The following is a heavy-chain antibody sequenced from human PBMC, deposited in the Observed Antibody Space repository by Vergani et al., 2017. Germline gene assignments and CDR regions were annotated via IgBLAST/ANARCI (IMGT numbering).Heavy chain of an antibody. Sequence: QVQLQESGPGLVKPSQTLSLTCTVSGGSFSTGGQSWNWIRQHPGKGLEWIGYIYSTRSTHHNPSLRRRINMSVDTSKNQFSLKLNSVTAADTAMYYCARMGGYDEGDAFRIGYFDSWGPGILVTVSS. CDR2: IYSTRST. D-gene: IGHD3-22*01. J-gene: IGHJ4*02. CDR3: ARMGGYDEGDAFRIGYFDS. V-gene: IGHV4-31*03. CDR1: GGSFSTGGQS.